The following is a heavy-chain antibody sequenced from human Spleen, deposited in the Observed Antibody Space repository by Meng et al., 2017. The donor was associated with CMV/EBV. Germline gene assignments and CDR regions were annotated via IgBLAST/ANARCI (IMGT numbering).Heavy chain of an antibody. V-gene: IGHV3-66*02. CDR2: IYSGGST. J-gene: IGHJ4*02. D-gene: IGHD4-17*01. CDR3: ARAVVNYGDYYLDY. Sequence: GESLKISCAASGFTVSSNYMSWVRQAPGKGLEWVSVIYSGGSTYYADSVKGRFTISRDNSKNTLYLQMNSLRAEDTAVYYCARAVVNYGDYYLDYWGQGTLVTVSS. CDR1: GFTVSSNY.